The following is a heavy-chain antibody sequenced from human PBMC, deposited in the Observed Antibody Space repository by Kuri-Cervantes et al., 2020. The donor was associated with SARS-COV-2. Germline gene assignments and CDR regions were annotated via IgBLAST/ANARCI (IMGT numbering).Heavy chain of an antibody. J-gene: IGHJ6*03. V-gene: IGHV5-10-1*01. CDR3: ARRAYGEQVDYYYMDV. Sequence: KVSCKGSGYSFTSYWISWVRQMPGKGLEWMGRIDPSDSYTNYSPSFQGHVTISADKSISTAYLQWSSLKASDTAMYYCARRAYGEQVDYYYMDVWGKGTTVTVSS. CDR1: GYSFTSYW. D-gene: IGHD4-17*01. CDR2: IDPSDSYT.